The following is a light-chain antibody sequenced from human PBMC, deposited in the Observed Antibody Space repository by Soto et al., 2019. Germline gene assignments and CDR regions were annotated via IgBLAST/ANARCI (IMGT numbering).Light chain of an antibody. J-gene: IGKJ3*01. CDR3: QQYGNAPFT. CDR2: GAS. Sequence: EIVLTQSPGTPSVSPGERATLSCRTSQSVSSSFVAWFQQKPGQAPRLLIYGASSRATGIPDRFSGSGSGTDFTLTISRLEPEDFAVYYCQQYGNAPFTFGPGTKVDIK. V-gene: IGKV3-20*01. CDR1: QSVSSSF.